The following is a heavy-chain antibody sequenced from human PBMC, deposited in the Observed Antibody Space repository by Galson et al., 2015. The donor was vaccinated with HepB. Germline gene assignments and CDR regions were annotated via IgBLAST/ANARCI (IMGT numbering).Heavy chain of an antibody. CDR1: GYTLTELS. CDR2: FDPEDGET. D-gene: IGHD3-10*01. V-gene: IGHV1-24*01. Sequence: SVKVSCKVSGYTLTELSMHWVRQAPGKGLEWMGGFDPEDGETIYAQKFQGRVTMTEDASTDTAYMELSRLRSEDTAVYYCATGGSEHYYGSGSYYIGGLGYWGQGTLVTVSS. J-gene: IGHJ4*02. CDR3: ATGGSEHYYGSGSYYIGGLGY.